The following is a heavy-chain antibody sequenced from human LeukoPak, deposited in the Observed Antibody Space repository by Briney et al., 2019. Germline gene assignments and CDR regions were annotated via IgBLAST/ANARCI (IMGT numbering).Heavy chain of an antibody. J-gene: IGHJ4*02. CDR1: GYTFTGYY. Sequence: ASVKVSCKASGYTFTGYYMHWVRQAPGQGLEWMGWINPNSGGTNYAQKLQGRVTMTTDTSTSTAYMELRSLRSDDTAVYYCARDGVLAVGATDYWGQGTLVTVSS. V-gene: IGHV1-2*02. CDR3: ARDGVLAVGATDY. D-gene: IGHD1-26*01. CDR2: INPNSGGT.